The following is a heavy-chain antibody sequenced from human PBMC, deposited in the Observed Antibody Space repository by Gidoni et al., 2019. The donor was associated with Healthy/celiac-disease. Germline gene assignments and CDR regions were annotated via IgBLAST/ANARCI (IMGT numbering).Heavy chain of an antibody. D-gene: IGHD4-17*01. V-gene: IGHV3-48*04. CDR2: ISSSSSTI. CDR1: GFTFSSYS. CDR3: ARGNYGDYLDY. J-gene: IGHJ4*02. Sequence: EVQLVESGGGLVQPGGSLRLSCAASGFTFSSYSMNWVRQAPGKGLEWVSYISSSSSTIYYADSVKGRFTISRDNAKNSLYRQMNSLRAEDTAVYYCARGNYGDYLDYWGQGTLVTVSS.